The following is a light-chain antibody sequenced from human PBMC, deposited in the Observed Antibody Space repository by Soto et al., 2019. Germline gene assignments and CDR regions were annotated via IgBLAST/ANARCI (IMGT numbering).Light chain of an antibody. Sequence: DIQMTQSPSSVSASVGDRVTITCRARPGISSGLAWYQQKPGKAPKLLIYAASSLPSGVPSRFSGSGSGTDLTRTISSLQPEDCATLACQQANRFPLTCGGGTKVEI. CDR1: PGISSG. CDR3: QQANRFPLT. J-gene: IGKJ4*01. CDR2: AAS. V-gene: IGKV1-12*01.